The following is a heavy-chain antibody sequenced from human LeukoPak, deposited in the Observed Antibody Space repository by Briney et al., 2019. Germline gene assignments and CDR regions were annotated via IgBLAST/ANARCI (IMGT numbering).Heavy chain of an antibody. D-gene: IGHD5-18*01. CDR1: GFTFSSYA. CDR2: INGSGGST. Sequence: GGSLRLSCAASGFTFSSYAMTWVRQAPGKGLEWVSGINGSGGSTYYADSVKGRFTISRDNSKNTLYLQMDSLRAEDTALYYCAKQGIYSYNIYPASSLYYFDYWGQGTLVTVSS. J-gene: IGHJ4*02. V-gene: IGHV3-23*01. CDR3: AKQGIYSYNIYPASSLYYFDY.